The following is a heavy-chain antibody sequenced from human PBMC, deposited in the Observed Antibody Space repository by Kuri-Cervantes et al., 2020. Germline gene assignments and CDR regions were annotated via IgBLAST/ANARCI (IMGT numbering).Heavy chain of an antibody. CDR2: IYRSGST. CDR3: ARHLTGWFGLLLNYFDY. V-gene: IGHV4-38-2*01. Sequence: TETLSLTCVVYGYLISSGFYWGWVRQPPGKGMEWIGNIYRSGSTYSNPSLKSQVTISVDMSKNQFSLRLSSVTAADTAVYYCARHLTGWFGLLLNYFDYWGQGTLVTVSS. J-gene: IGHJ4*02. D-gene: IGHD3-10*01. CDR1: GYLISSGFY.